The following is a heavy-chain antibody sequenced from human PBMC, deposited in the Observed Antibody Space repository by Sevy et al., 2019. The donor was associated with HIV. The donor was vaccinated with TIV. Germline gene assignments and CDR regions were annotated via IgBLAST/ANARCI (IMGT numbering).Heavy chain of an antibody. Sequence: GGSLRLSCAASGFTFDDYTMHWVRQAPGKGLEWVSLISWDGGSTYYADSVKGRFTISRDNSKNSLYLQMNSLRTEVTALYYCAKDSERGYDFWSGYPRYGMDVWGQGTTVTVSS. V-gene: IGHV3-43*01. CDR3: AKDSERGYDFWSGYPRYGMDV. CDR2: ISWDGGST. D-gene: IGHD3-3*01. CDR1: GFTFDDYT. J-gene: IGHJ6*02.